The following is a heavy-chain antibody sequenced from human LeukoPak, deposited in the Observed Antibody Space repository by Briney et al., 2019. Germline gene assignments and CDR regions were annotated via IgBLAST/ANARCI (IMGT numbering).Heavy chain of an antibody. Sequence: GGSLKISSKGSGSSFTSYWNGWVRQMPGKGLEWMGIIYPGDSDTRYSPSFQGQVTISADKSISTAYLQWSSLKASDTAMYYCARRGIAAAGTFGDYWGQGTLVTVAS. V-gene: IGHV5-51*01. CDR3: ARRGIAAAGTFGDY. CDR2: IYPGDSDT. J-gene: IGHJ4*02. CDR1: GSSFTSYW. D-gene: IGHD6-13*01.